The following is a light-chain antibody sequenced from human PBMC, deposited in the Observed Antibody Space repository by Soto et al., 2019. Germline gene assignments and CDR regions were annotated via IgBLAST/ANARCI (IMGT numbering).Light chain of an antibody. CDR2: GAS. V-gene: IGKV3-20*01. Sequence: IVLTQSPVTLSLSPGERATLSCMASQSVGSNYLAWYQQRPGQPPNLLIFGASHRAPDIPDRFSGSWSGTDFTLTISRLEPEDFAVYYCQQYGGSVQTFGQGTKVDIK. CDR3: QQYGGSVQT. J-gene: IGKJ1*01. CDR1: QSVGSNY.